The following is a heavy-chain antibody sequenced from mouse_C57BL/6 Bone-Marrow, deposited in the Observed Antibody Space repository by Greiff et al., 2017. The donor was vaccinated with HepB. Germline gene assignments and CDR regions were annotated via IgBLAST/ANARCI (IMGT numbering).Heavy chain of an antibody. CDR2: ISDGGSYT. D-gene: IGHD2-4*01. CDR3: ARVIYYDYAGDYFDY. CDR1: GFTFSSYA. V-gene: IGHV5-4*03. J-gene: IGHJ2*01. Sequence: EVKVVESGGGLVKPGGSLKLSCAASGFTFSSYAMSWVRQTPEKRLEWVATISDGGSYTYYPDNVKGRFTISRDNAKNNLYLQMSHLKSEDTSMYYCARVIYYDYAGDYFDYWGQGTTLTVSS.